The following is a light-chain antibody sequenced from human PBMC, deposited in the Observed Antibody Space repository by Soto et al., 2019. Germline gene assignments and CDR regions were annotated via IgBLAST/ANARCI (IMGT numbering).Light chain of an antibody. Sequence: GGRDTVYFRASQSLSSNYLAWYQQRPGQAPRLLIYGASTRATGIPDRFSGSGSGTSSAVTTFRLDREDDVVYCCPESGSSPRPFAQGTKVDIK. CDR2: GAS. CDR1: QSLSSNY. J-gene: IGKJ1*01. V-gene: IGKV3-20*01. CDR3: PESGSSPRP.